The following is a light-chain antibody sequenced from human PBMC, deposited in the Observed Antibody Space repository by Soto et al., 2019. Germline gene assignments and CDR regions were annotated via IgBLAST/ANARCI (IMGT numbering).Light chain of an antibody. CDR2: KAS. V-gene: IGKV1-5*03. J-gene: IGKJ1*01. CDR3: QQYNSYSPPWT. CDR1: QSISSW. Sequence: DIQMTQSPSTLSASVGDRVTITCRASQSISSWLAWYQQKPGKAPKLLIYKASSLESGVPSRFSGSGSGTEFTLPISSLQPDDFATYYCQQYNSYSPPWTFGQGTKVEIK.